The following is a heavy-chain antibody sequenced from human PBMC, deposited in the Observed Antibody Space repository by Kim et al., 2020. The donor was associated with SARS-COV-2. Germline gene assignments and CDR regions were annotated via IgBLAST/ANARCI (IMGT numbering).Heavy chain of an antibody. V-gene: IGHV3-72*01. J-gene: IGHJ4*02. CDR2: TRNKANSYTT. Sequence: GGSLRLSCAASGFTFSDHYMDWVRQAPGKGLEWVGRTRNKANSYTTEYAASVKGRFTISRDDSKNSLYLQMNSLKTEDTAVYYCARGSYYDSSGSDYWGQGTLVTVSS. D-gene: IGHD3-22*01. CDR1: GFTFSDHY. CDR3: ARGSYYDSSGSDY.